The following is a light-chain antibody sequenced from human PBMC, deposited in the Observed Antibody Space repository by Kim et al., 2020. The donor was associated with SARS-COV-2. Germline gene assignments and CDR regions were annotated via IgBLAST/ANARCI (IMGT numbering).Light chain of an antibody. CDR1: YIGSKK. CDR3: QVWDSTWV. Sequence: VSVALGQTARITCGGNYIGSKKVHWYQQKPGQAPVQVIYRDTNRPSGIPERFSGSNSGNTATLTISRAQAGDEADYYCQVWDSTWVFGGGTQLTVL. CDR2: RDT. J-gene: IGLJ3*02. V-gene: IGLV3-9*01.